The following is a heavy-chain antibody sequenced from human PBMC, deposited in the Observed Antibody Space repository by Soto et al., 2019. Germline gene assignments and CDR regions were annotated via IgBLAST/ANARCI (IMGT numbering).Heavy chain of an antibody. CDR1: VGSISSGDYY. Sequence: QVQVQESGPGLVKPSQTLSLTCTVSVGSISSGDYYWSWIRQPPGKGLEWIGCIYYSGSTYYNPSLKSRLTISLDTSKNQFSLKLSSVTAADTAMYYCARAPAALYYFYGMDVWGQGTTVTVSS. J-gene: IGHJ6*02. CDR3: ARAPAALYYFYGMDV. V-gene: IGHV4-30-4*01. D-gene: IGHD2-2*01. CDR2: IYYSGST.